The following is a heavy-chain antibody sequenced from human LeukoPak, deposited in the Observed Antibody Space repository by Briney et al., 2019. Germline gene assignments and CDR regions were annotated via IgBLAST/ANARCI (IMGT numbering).Heavy chain of an antibody. CDR3: ARASIYGDELGAFDI. CDR1: GFTVSSNY. CDR2: IYSGGST. V-gene: IGHV3-53*01. Sequence: GGSLRLSCAASGFTVSSNYMSWVRQAPGKGLEWVSVIYSGGSTYYADSVKGRFTISRDNSKNTLYLQINSLRDEDTAVYYCARASIYGDELGAFDIWGQGTMVTVSS. J-gene: IGHJ3*02. D-gene: IGHD4-17*01.